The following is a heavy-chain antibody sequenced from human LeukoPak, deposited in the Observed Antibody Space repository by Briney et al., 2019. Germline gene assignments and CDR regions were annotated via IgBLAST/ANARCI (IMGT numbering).Heavy chain of an antibody. CDR3: AKDFSGGYCSSTSCYDAFDI. Sequence: GGSLRLSCAASGFTFSSYEMNWVRQAPGKGLEWVSYISSSGSTIYYADSVKGRFTISRDNSKNTLYLQMNSLRAEDTAVYYCAKDFSGGYCSSTSCYDAFDIWGQGTMVTVSS. D-gene: IGHD2-2*01. CDR2: ISSSGSTI. CDR1: GFTFSSYE. V-gene: IGHV3-48*03. J-gene: IGHJ3*02.